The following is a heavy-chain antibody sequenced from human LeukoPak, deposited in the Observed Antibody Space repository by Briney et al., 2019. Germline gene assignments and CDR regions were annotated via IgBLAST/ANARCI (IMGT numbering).Heavy chain of an antibody. CDR1: GFTFSSYG. J-gene: IGHJ4*02. Sequence: PGRSLRLSCAASGFTFSSYGMHWVRQAPGKGLEWVANIKQDGSEKYYVDSVKGRFTISRDNAKNSLYLQMNSLRAEDTAVYYCASFPPSSIAAVHYWGQGTLVTVSS. CDR2: IKQDGSEK. CDR3: ASFPPSSIAAVHY. D-gene: IGHD6-13*01. V-gene: IGHV3-7*01.